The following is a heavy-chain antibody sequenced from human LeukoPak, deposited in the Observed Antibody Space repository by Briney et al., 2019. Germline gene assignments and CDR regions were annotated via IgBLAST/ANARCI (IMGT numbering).Heavy chain of an antibody. D-gene: IGHD3-9*01. Sequence: GGSLRLSCAASGFTFSSYSMNWVRQAPGKGLEWVSYISSSGSTIYYADSVKGRFTISRDNAKNSLYLQMNSLRAEDTAVYYCARDGMTGYDYWGQGTLVTVSS. CDR2: ISSSGSTI. V-gene: IGHV3-48*04. J-gene: IGHJ4*02. CDR1: GFTFSSYS. CDR3: ARDGMTGYDY.